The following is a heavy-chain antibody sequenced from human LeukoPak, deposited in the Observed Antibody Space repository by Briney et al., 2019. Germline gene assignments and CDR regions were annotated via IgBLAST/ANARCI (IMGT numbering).Heavy chain of an antibody. J-gene: IGHJ4*02. CDR2: NSWNGDSI. CDR1: GFTFDDYA. CDR3: AKDGPWSSSWYYFDY. V-gene: IGHV3-9*01. D-gene: IGHD6-13*01. Sequence: GGSLRLSCEASGFTFDDYAMHWVRQAPGKGLEWVSGNSWNGDSIGYADSVKGRFTISRDTAKNSLYLQMNSLRAEDTALYYCAKDGPWSSSWYYFDYWGQGILVTVSS.